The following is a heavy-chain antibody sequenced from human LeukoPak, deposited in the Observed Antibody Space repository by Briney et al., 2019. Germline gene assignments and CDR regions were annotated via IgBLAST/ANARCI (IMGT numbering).Heavy chain of an antibody. Sequence: SETLSLTCAVYGGSFSGYYWSWIRQPPGKGLEWIGEINHSGSTSYNPSLKSRVTISVDTSKNQFSLKLSSVTAADTAVYYCARTSVDTAMVSVPFDYWGQGTLVTVSS. CDR3: ARTSVDTAMVSVPFDY. D-gene: IGHD5-18*01. V-gene: IGHV4-34*01. J-gene: IGHJ4*02. CDR2: INHSGST. CDR1: GGSFSGYY.